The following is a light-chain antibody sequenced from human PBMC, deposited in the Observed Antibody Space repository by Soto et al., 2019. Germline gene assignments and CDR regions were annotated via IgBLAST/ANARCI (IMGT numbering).Light chain of an antibody. V-gene: IGKV1-27*01. J-gene: IGKJ4*01. CDR2: AAS. CDR3: QKYDSVPLT. Sequence: DIPMTQSPSSLSASVGDRVTITCRASQGINNFVAWYQQKPGEMPKLLIYAASTLQSGVPSRFSGSGFGTDFVLTISSLEPEDVATYYCQKYDSVPLTFGGGTRVEIK. CDR1: QGINNF.